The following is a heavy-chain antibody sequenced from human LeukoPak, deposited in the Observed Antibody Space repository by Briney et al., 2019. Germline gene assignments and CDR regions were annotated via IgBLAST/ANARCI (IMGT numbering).Heavy chain of an antibody. D-gene: IGHD3-16*02. CDR1: GFTFGDYA. CDR3: TVPYYDYVWGSYRREFDY. J-gene: IGHJ4*02. V-gene: IGHV3-49*04. CDR2: IRSKAYGGTT. Sequence: GGSLRLSCTASGFTFGDYAMSWVRQAPGKGLEWVGFIRSKAYGGTTEYAASVKGRLTISRDDSKSIAYLQMNSLKTEDTAVYYCTVPYYDYVWGSYRREFDYWGQGTLVTVSS.